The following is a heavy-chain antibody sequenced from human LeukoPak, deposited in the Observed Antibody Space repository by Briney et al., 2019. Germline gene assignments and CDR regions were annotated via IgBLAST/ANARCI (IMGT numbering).Heavy chain of an antibody. CDR1: GFTFSSYG. J-gene: IGHJ6*04. Sequence: GRSMRLSSAASGFTFSSYGMHWVRQAPGKGMGWVAVIWYDGSNKYYADSVKGRFTISRDNSKNTLYLQMNSLRAEDTSVYYCARELPYCSGGSCYSIYGMDVWGKGTTVTVSS. CDR3: ARELPYCSGGSCYSIYGMDV. CDR2: IWYDGSNK. D-gene: IGHD2-15*01. V-gene: IGHV3-33*01.